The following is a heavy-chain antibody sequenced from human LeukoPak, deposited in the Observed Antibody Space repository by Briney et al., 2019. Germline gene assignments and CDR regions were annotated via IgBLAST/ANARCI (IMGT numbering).Heavy chain of an antibody. J-gene: IGHJ4*02. Sequence: PGGSLRLSCAASGFTFSSYAMSWVRQTPGKGLEWVSAISSSGGNTYYADSVKGRFTISRDNSKNTLYLQMNSLRAEDTAVYYCAKGGSDYDDRGYSFDYWGQGALVTVSS. D-gene: IGHD1-26*01. V-gene: IGHV3-23*01. CDR1: GFTFSSYA. CDR3: AKGGSDYDDRGYSFDY. CDR2: ISSSGGNT.